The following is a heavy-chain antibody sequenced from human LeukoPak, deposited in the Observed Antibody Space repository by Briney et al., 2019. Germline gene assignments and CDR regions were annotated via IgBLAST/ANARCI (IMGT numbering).Heavy chain of an antibody. CDR2: IYYSGST. D-gene: IGHD2-2*01. J-gene: IGHJ6*03. Sequence: SETLSLTCTVSGGSISSHYWSWIRQPPGKGLEWIGYIYYSGSTNYNPSLKSRVTISVDTSKNQFSLKLSSVTAADTAVYYCARDMASLVVPAAMGDYYYMDVWGKGTTVTVSS. V-gene: IGHV4-59*11. CDR3: ARDMASLVVPAAMGDYYYMDV. CDR1: GGSISSHY.